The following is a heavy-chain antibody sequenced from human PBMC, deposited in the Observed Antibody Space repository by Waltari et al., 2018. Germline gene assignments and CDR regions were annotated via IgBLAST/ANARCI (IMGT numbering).Heavy chain of an antibody. D-gene: IGHD3-10*01. CDR1: GGSISSSSYY. Sequence: QLQLQESGPGLVKPSETLSLTCTVSGGSISSSSYYWGWIRQPPGKGLEWIGSIYYSGSTYYNPSLKSRVTIAVDTSKNQFSLKLSSVTAADTAVYYCDGFRELLYPDYWGQGTLVTVSS. J-gene: IGHJ4*02. CDR3: DGFRELLYPDY. CDR2: IYYSGST. V-gene: IGHV4-39*07.